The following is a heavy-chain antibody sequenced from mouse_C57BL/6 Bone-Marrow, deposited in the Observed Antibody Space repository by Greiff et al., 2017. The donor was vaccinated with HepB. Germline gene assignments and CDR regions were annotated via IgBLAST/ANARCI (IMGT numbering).Heavy chain of an antibody. CDR1: GYTFTSYW. V-gene: IGHV1-69*01. CDR3: ARVRTTVVDY. J-gene: IGHJ2*01. D-gene: IGHD1-1*01. CDR2: IDPSDSYT. Sequence: VQLQQPGAELVMPGASVKLSCKASGYTFTSYWMHWVKQRPGQGLEWIGEIDPSDSYTNYNQKFKGKSTLTVDKSSSTAYMQLSSLTSEDSAVYYCARVRTTVVDYWGQGTTLTVSS.